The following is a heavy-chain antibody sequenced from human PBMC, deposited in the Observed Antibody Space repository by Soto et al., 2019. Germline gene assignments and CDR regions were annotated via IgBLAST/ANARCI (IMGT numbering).Heavy chain of an antibody. J-gene: IGHJ4*02. Sequence: EVQLVGSGGGLVQPGGSLRLSCAASGISLSAYWMHWVRQVPGKGLEWIARINEDGRSTSYMDSVKGRFTISRDNARDTLYLQMNSLRLEDTAVYYCARGWVERLPRQPPSDYWGQGTLVTVSS. D-gene: IGHD3-3*01. V-gene: IGHV3-74*01. CDR1: GISLSAYW. CDR3: ARGWVERLPRQPPSDY. CDR2: INEDGRST.